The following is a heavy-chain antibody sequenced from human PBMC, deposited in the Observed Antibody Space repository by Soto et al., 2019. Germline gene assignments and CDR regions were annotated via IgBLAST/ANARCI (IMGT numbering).Heavy chain of an antibody. V-gene: IGHV3-15*01. CDR2: IKSKTDGGTI. D-gene: IGHD3-10*02. CDR1: GFTFSNAW. CDR3: TTLQRVRSTGDSYYYFMDV. J-gene: IGHJ6*03. Sequence: PGGSLRLSCAASGFTFSNAWMTWVRQAPGKGLERVGRIKSKTDGGTIDYAAPVKGRFSISRHDSENTLYLQMSGLKTEDTAVYYCTTLQRVRSTGDSYYYFMDVWGKGPTVTVSS.